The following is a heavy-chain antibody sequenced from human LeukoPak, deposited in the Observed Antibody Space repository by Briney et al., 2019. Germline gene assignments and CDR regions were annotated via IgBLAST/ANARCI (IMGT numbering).Heavy chain of an antibody. CDR1: GFTFLTYA. CDR2: IRDSGASN. J-gene: IGHJ3*02. D-gene: IGHD6-19*01. V-gene: IGHV3-23*01. CDR3: AKAGRSGWYPGWPFDI. Sequence: GGSLRLSCAASGFTFLTYAMSWVRQAPGKGLQWVSVIRDSGASNYYADYVKGRFTISRDNSKNTLYLQMNSLRAEDTAVYYCAKAGRSGWYPGWPFDIWGQGTMVTVSS.